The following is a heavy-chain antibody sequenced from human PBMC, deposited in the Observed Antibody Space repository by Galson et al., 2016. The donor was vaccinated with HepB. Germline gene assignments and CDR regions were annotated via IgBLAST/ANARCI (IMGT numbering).Heavy chain of an antibody. CDR2: IYCSGTA. CDR3: AGGKLATGWGY. V-gene: IGHV4-4*02. D-gene: IGHD4-23*01. Sequence: ETLSLTCAVSGGSISSDTWWSWVRQPPGKGLEWIGEIYCSGTANYNPSLKSRFVISLDKSKNQFSLTVNSVTAADTAVYYCAGGKLATGWGYWGQGTLVIVSS. J-gene: IGHJ4*02. CDR1: GGSISSDTW.